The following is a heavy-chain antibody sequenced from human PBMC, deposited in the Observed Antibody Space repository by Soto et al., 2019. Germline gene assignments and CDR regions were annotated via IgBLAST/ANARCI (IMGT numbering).Heavy chain of an antibody. J-gene: IGHJ4*02. Sequence: QLQLQESGPGLVKPSETLSLTCTVSGVSINSNSYYWGWIRQPPGKGLEWIGSIYYTGNTYYNPSLKSRVTISVDSSKNQFSLKLSSVTAADTAVYYCARHAPSRRITIDPYYFDYWGQGTLVTVSS. V-gene: IGHV4-39*01. D-gene: IGHD3-3*01. CDR1: GVSINSNSYY. CDR2: IYYTGNT. CDR3: ARHAPSRRITIDPYYFDY.